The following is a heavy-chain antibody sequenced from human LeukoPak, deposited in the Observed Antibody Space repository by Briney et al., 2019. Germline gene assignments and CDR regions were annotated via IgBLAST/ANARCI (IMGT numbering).Heavy chain of an antibody. V-gene: IGHV4-30-2*01. CDR3: ARHGYGSGVYVDH. Sequence: SETLSLTCAVSGGSISSGGYSWSWIRQPPGKGLEWIGYIYHSGSTYYNPSLKSRVTMSLDRSKNQFSLKLRSVTAADTAVYFCARHGYGSGVYVDHWGQGILVTVSS. CDR2: IYHSGST. CDR1: GGSISSGGYS. D-gene: IGHD6-25*01. J-gene: IGHJ5*02.